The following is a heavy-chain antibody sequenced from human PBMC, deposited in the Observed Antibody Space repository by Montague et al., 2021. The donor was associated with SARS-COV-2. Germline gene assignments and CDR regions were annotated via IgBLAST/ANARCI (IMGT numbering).Heavy chain of an antibody. V-gene: IGHV4-4*07. J-gene: IGHJ6*02. D-gene: IGHD5-12*01. CDR3: ARDGADYSFAYYHEMDV. CDR2: LYTSGST. CDR1: GGSISSYY. Sequence: SETLSLTCTVSGGSISSYYWGWIRQSAGKKLEWMGRLYTSGSTYYNPSFKSRVTMSLDTSKNLFSLNLSSMTAADTAVYYCARDGADYSFAYYHEMDVWGQGIAVTVSS.